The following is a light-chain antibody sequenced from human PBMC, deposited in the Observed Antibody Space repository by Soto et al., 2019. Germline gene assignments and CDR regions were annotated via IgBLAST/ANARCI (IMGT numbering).Light chain of an antibody. CDR1: QSVSSSY. V-gene: IGKV3-20*01. J-gene: IGKJ2*01. Sequence: EIVLTQSPGTLSLSPGERATLSCRASQSVSSSYLAWYQQKPGQAPRLLIYGASSSATGIPDRFSDSGSGTDFTLTISRLEPEDFAVYYCQQYGSSPPYTFGQGTKLEIK. CDR2: GAS. CDR3: QQYGSSPPYT.